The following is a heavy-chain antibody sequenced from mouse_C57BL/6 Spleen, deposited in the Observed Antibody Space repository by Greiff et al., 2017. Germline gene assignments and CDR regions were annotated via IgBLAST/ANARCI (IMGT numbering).Heavy chain of an antibody. Sequence: VQLQQSGAELVRPGASVTLSCKASGYTFTDYEMHWVKQTPVHGLEWIGAIDPETGGTAYNQKFKGKAILTAAKSSSTAYMELRSLTFEDSAVYYCTRKRGLDYWGQGTTLTVSS. V-gene: IGHV1-15*01. CDR2: IDPETGGT. CDR3: TRKRGLDY. J-gene: IGHJ2*01. CDR1: GYTFTDYE.